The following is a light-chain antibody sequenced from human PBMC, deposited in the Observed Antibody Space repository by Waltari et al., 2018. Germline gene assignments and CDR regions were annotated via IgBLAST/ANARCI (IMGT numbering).Light chain of an antibody. J-gene: IGKJ2*01. CDR1: QSVLYSSNDMNY. CDR3: QQYYSTPYT. CDR2: WAS. V-gene: IGKV4-1*01. Sequence: DIVLTQSPDSLPVSLGERATISCKSSQSVLYSSNDMNYFSWYQQKLGQPPKLLIYWASTRAFGVSDRFSGGGSGTDFTLTISSVQADDVAIYYCQQYYSTPYTFGQGTKLEIK.